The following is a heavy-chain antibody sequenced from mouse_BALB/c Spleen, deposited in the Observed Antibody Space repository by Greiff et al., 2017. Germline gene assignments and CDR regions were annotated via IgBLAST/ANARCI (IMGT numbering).Heavy chain of an antibody. Sequence: EVQLVESGPSLVKPSQTLSLTCSVTGDSITSGYWNWIRKFPGNKLEYMGYISYSGSTYYNPSLKSRISFTRDTSKNQYYLQLNSVTTEDTATYYCARYYYYGSSYFDVWGAGTTVTVSS. CDR2: ISYSGST. J-gene: IGHJ1*01. D-gene: IGHD1-1*01. CDR1: GDSITSGY. V-gene: IGHV3-8*02. CDR3: ARYYYYGSSYFDV.